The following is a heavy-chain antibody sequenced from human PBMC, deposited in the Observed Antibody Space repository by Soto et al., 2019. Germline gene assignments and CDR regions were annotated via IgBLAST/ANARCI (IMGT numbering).Heavy chain of an antibody. Sequence: GGSLRLSCAASGFTFNNYAMTWVRQAPGKGLEWVSGISYSGVSTFYADSVKGRFTISRDNSKDTLYLQMNSLRADDTALYYCAKEVSTITMVAGSRGMDVRGQGTTVTVSS. CDR2: ISYSGVST. V-gene: IGHV3-23*01. CDR1: GFTFNNYA. J-gene: IGHJ6*01. D-gene: IGHD3-10*01. CDR3: AKEVSTITMVAGSRGMDV.